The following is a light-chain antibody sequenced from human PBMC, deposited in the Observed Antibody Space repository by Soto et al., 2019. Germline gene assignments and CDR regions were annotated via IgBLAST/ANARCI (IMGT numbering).Light chain of an antibody. CDR1: QSIRYY. CDR3: QHHNSYSQT. Sequence: DIPLTQAPPTLSASVGEKNTNTCRASQSIRYYLAWYQQMPGKAPKLLIYGASSLQSGVPSRFSGSGSGTEFTLTISSLQPDDFATYSCQHHNSYSQTFGPGTKV. V-gene: IGKV1-5*01. CDR2: GAS. J-gene: IGKJ1*01.